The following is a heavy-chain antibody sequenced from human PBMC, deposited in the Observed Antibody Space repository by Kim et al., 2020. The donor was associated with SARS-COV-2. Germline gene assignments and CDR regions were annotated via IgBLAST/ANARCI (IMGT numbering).Heavy chain of an antibody. V-gene: IGHV3-33*06. CDR1: GFTFSSYA. CDR2: IWYDGSNK. J-gene: IGHJ3*02. Sequence: GGSLRLSCAASGFTFSSYAMHWVRQAPGKGLEWVAVIWYDGSNKYYADSVKGRFTISRDNSKNTLYLQMNSLRAEDTAVYYCAKAKLVHSDAFDIWGQAT. CDR3: AKAKLVHSDAFDI.